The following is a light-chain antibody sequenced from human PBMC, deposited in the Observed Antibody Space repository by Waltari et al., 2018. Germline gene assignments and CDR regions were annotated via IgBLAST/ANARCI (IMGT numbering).Light chain of an antibody. CDR1: SRDVGSYNL. V-gene: IGLV2-23*02. CDR2: EVS. CDR3: CSYAGSSTFVV. Sequence: QSALTQPASVSGSPGQSITISCTGTSRDVGSYNLVSWYQQHPGKAPKPMIYEVSKRPSGVSNRFSGSKSGNTASLTISGLQAEDEADYYCCSYAGSSTFVVFGGGTKLTVL. J-gene: IGLJ2*01.